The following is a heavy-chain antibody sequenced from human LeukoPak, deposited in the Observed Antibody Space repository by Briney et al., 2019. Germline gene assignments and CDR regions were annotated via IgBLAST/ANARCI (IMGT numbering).Heavy chain of an antibody. V-gene: IGHV4-39*01. Sequence: SETLSLTCTVSGGSITSGGYYWGWIRQPPGKGLEWIGHINYSGITYYSPSLQSRVTISVDTSKNQISLKVNSVTAADTAVYYCARHRNGFFYYYYMDVWGQGTTVTVS. J-gene: IGHJ6*03. D-gene: IGHD3-3*01. CDR1: GGSITSGGYY. CDR2: INYSGIT. CDR3: ARHRNGFFYYYYMDV.